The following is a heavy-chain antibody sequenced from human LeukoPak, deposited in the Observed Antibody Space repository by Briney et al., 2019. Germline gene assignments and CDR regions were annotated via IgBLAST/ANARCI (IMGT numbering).Heavy chain of an antibody. V-gene: IGHV4-4*07. CDR1: GGSISSYY. D-gene: IGHD4-17*01. CDR2: IYTSGST. J-gene: IGHJ4*02. CDR3: ARDAGDYGDYWAYDY. Sequence: SETLSLTCTVSGGSISSYYWSWIRQPAGKGLEWIGRIYTSGSTNYNPSLKGRVTMSVDTSKNQFSLKLSSVTAADTAVYYCARDAGDYGDYWAYDYWGQGTLVTVSS.